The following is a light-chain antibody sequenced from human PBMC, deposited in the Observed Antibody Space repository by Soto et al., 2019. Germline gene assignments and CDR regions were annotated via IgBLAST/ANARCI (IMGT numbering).Light chain of an antibody. J-gene: IGKJ2*01. V-gene: IGKV4-1*01. Sequence: DIVMTQSPDSLAVSLGERATINCKSSQSVLYSSNNKNYLAWYQQKPGQPPKLLIYWASTRESGVPDRFSGSGSGPDFTLTISSLQAEDVAVYYCQQYYSTPLTFGPGTKLEIK. CDR1: QSVLYSSNNKNY. CDR2: WAS. CDR3: QQYYSTPLT.